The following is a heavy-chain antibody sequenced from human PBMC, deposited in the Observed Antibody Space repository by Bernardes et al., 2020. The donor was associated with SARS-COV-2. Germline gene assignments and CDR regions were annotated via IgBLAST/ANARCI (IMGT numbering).Heavy chain of an antibody. CDR2: INGDGTRT. J-gene: IGHJ4*02. Sequence: GGSLRLSCAASGFTFSSYWMHWVRQAPGKGLMWVSRINGDGTRTNYADSVKGRFTISRDNTKNTLYLQMNGLRAEDTALYYCVRGPSDGHERFEYWGLGTLGNVSS. CDR3: VRGPSDGHERFEY. V-gene: IGHV3-74*01. D-gene: IGHD1-1*01. CDR1: GFTFSSYW.